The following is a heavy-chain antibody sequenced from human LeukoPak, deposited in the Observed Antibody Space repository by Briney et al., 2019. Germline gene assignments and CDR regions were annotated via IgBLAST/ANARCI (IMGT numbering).Heavy chain of an antibody. CDR3: ARESAVGIAAD. CDR1: GFTFSSYS. V-gene: IGHV3-21*01. CDR2: ITSSSSYI. Sequence: GGSLRLSCAASGFTFSSYSMNWVRQAPGKGLEWVTSITSSSSYIYYADSVKGRFTISRDNAKNSLYLQMNSLRAEDTAVYYCARESAVGIAADWGQGTLVTVSS. D-gene: IGHD6-13*01. J-gene: IGHJ4*02.